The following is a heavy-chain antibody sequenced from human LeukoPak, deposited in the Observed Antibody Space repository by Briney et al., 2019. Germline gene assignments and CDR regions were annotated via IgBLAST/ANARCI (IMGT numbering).Heavy chain of an antibody. CDR1: GYTFTSYG. D-gene: IGHD1-26*01. CDR2: ISAYNGNT. J-gene: IGHJ4*02. V-gene: IGHV1-18*01. CDR3: ARDRPSGSYFTVDY. Sequence: ASVKASCKASGYTFTSYGTSWVRQAPGQGLEWMGWISAYNGNTNYAQKLQGRVTMTTDTSTSTAYMELRSLRSDDTAVYYCARDRPSGSYFTVDYWGQGTLVTVSS.